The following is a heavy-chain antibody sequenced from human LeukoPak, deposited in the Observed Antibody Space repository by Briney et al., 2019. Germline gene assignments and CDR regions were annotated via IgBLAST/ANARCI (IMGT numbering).Heavy chain of an antibody. Sequence: GGSLRLSCAASGFTFSNAWMSWVRQAPGKGLEWVGRIKSKTDGGTTDYAAPVKGRFTISRDDSKNTLYLQMNSLKTEDTAVYYCTTPNPEDSSWYGHYWGQGTLVTVSS. V-gene: IGHV3-15*01. CDR2: IKSKTDGGTT. D-gene: IGHD6-13*01. J-gene: IGHJ4*02. CDR3: TTPNPEDSSWYGHY. CDR1: GFTFSNAW.